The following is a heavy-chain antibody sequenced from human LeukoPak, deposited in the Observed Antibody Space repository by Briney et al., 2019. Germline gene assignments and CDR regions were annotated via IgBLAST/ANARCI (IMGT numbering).Heavy chain of an antibody. Sequence: GSLRLSCAASGFTFSSYDMNWVRQAPGKGLEWIGYIYYSGSTNYNPSLKSRVTISVDTSKNQFSLKLSSVTAADTAVYYCARVVSGGWELLYFQHWGQGTLVTVSS. CDR2: IYYSGST. D-gene: IGHD1-26*01. CDR1: GFTFSSYD. V-gene: IGHV4-59*01. J-gene: IGHJ1*01. CDR3: ARVVSGGWELLYFQH.